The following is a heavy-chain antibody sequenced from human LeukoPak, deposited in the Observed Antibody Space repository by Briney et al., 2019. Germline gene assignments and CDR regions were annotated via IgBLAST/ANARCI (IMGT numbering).Heavy chain of an antibody. Sequence: ASVKVSCKASGGTFSSYAISWVRQAPGQELEWMGGIIPIFGTANYAQKFQGRVTITTDESTSTAYMELSSLRSEDTAVYYCARASKGPRDYDYVWGSYHKLHDAFDIWGQGTMVTVSS. CDR2: IIPIFGTA. CDR1: GGTFSSYA. CDR3: ARASKGPRDYDYVWGSYHKLHDAFDI. V-gene: IGHV1-69*05. D-gene: IGHD3-16*02. J-gene: IGHJ3*02.